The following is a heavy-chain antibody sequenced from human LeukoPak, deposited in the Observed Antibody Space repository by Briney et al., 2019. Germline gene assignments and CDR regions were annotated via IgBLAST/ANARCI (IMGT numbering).Heavy chain of an antibody. CDR2: IHYSGST. J-gene: IGHJ4*02. CDR3: ARAAWELPYYFDY. D-gene: IGHD1-26*01. CDR1: GVSLSSYY. Sequence: SETLSLTCTVSGVSLSSYYWSWIRQPPGKGLEWIGYIHYSGSTNYNPPLKSRVTISVDTSKNQFSLKLSSVTAADTAVYYCARAAWELPYYFDYWGQGTLVTVSS. V-gene: IGHV4-59*01.